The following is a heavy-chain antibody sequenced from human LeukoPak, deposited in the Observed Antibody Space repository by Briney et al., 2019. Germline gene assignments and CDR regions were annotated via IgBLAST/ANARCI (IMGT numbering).Heavy chain of an antibody. Sequence: PSEPLSLTCTVSGGSISSYYWSRIRQPPGKGLEWIGYIYYSGSTNYNTSLKSRVTISVDTSKNQFSLKLSSVTAADTAVYYCARAGYSSSWYGDAFDIWGQGTMVTVSS. CDR3: ARAGYSSSWYGDAFDI. CDR2: IYYSGST. V-gene: IGHV4-59*01. D-gene: IGHD6-13*01. J-gene: IGHJ3*02. CDR1: GGSISSYY.